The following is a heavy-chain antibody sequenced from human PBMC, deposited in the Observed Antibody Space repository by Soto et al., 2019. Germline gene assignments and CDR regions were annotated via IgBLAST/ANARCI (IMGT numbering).Heavy chain of an antibody. V-gene: IGHV3-7*03. Sequence: GSLRLSWAASGFTVSSYWMSWVRQAPGKGLEWVANIKQDGSEKYYLDSVKGRFTISRYNAKNSLYLQMNSLRAEDTAVYYCARDQGGYYYGKPLLLXWGQVTLVTVSX. D-gene: IGHD3-22*01. J-gene: IGHJ4*02. CDR1: GFTVSSYW. CDR2: IKQDGSEK. CDR3: ARDQGGYYYGKPLLLX.